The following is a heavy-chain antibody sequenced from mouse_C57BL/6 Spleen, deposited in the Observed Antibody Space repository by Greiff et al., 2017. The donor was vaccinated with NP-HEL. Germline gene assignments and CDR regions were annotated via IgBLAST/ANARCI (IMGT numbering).Heavy chain of an antibody. Sequence: QVQLQQPGAELVRPGSSVKLSCKASGYTFTSYWMDWVKQRPGQGLEWIGNIYPSDSETHYNQKFKDKATLTVDKSSSTAYMQLSSLTSEDSAVYYCVTGLGAGYFDVWGTGTTVTVSS. V-gene: IGHV1-61*01. CDR3: VTGLGAGYFDV. CDR1: GYTFTSYW. CDR2: IYPSDSET. J-gene: IGHJ1*03. D-gene: IGHD4-1*01.